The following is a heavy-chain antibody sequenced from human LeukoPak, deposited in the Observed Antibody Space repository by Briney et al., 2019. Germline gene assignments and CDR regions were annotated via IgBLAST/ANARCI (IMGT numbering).Heavy chain of an antibody. CDR2: INPSGGST. D-gene: IGHD3-9*01. CDR1: GDTFTSYY. Sequence: ASVKVSCKASGDTFTSYYMHWVRQAPGQGLEWMGIINPSGGSTSYAQKFQGRVTMTRDTSTSTVYMELSSLRSEDTAVYYCAIPTHYDILTGYYIGSPEDYYYYGMDVWGQGTTVTVSS. CDR3: AIPTHYDILTGYYIGSPEDYYYYGMDV. J-gene: IGHJ6*02. V-gene: IGHV1-46*01.